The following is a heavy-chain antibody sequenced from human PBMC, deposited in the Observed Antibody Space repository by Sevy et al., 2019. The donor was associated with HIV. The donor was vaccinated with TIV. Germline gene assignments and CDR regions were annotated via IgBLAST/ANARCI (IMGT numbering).Heavy chain of an antibody. D-gene: IGHD5-12*01. CDR2: CDPEDGKT. CDR1: RYSLTELS. V-gene: IGHV1-24*01. CDR3: VGSRSGLPHFDY. J-gene: IGHJ4*02. Sequence: ASVKVSCKVSRYSLTELSMHWVRQAPGKGLEWMGGCDPEDGKTIYAQKFQGRVTMTEDTSTDTAYMELSSLRSEDTAVFYCVGSRSGLPHFDYWGQGTLVTVSS.